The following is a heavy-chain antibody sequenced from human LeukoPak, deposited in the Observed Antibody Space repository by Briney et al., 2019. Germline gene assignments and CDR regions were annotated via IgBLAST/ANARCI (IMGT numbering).Heavy chain of an antibody. D-gene: IGHD3-9*01. CDR2: IIPIFGTA. J-gene: IGHJ4*02. CDR1: GDTFSSYA. V-gene: IGHV1-69*05. Sequence: SVKVSCKASGDTFSSYAISWVRQAPGQGLEWMGRIIPIFGTANYAQKSQGRVTITTDESTSTAYMELSSLRSEDTAVYYCARSLTGGVYYFDYWGQGTLVTVSS. CDR3: ARSLTGGVYYFDY.